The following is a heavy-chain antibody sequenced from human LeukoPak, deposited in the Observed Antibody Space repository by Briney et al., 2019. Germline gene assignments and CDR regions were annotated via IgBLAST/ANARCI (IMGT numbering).Heavy chain of an antibody. CDR3: ARGRTPAGFTNPPVF. V-gene: IGHV3-30*03. Sequence: QTGGSLRLSCAASGFTFSTYSMNWVRQAPGKGLEWVAVISYDGGNKYYADFVKGRFTISRDNSKNTLYLQMNSLRAEDTAVYYCARGRTPAGFTNPPVFWGQGTLVTVSS. D-gene: IGHD2-8*01. CDR1: GFTFSTYS. CDR2: ISYDGGNK. J-gene: IGHJ4*02.